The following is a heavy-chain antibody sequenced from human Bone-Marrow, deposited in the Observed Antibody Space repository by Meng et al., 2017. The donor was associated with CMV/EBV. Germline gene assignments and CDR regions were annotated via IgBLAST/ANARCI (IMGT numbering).Heavy chain of an antibody. V-gene: IGHV3-7*01. J-gene: IGHJ4*02. D-gene: IGHD5-24*01. CDR1: GFTFSSYW. Sequence: GESLKISCAASGFTFSSYWMSWVRQAPGKGLEWVANIKQDGSEKYYVDSVKGRFTISRDNAKNSLYLQMNSLRAEDTAVYYCARDRRNWGDGYNYHYFDYWGQGTLVTVSS. CDR3: ARDRRNWGDGYNYHYFDY. CDR2: IKQDGSEK.